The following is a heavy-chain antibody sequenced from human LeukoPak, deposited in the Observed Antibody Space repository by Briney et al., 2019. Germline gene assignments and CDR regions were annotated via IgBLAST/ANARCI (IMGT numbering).Heavy chain of an antibody. J-gene: IGHJ4*02. D-gene: IGHD7-27*01. Sequence: GGSLRLSCVASGFDFTKYGMHWVRQAPGKGLEWVATRGLSSGSIYFADSVKGRLTVSRDNDKSTLYLQMNSLRAEDTAVYYCVKNWGGYYFDYWGQGTLVTVSS. CDR1: GFDFTKYG. V-gene: IGHV3-23*01. CDR2: RGLSSGSI. CDR3: VKNWGGYYFDY.